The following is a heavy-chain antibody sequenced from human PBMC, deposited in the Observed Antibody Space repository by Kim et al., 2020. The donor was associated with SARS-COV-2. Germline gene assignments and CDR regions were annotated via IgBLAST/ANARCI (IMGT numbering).Heavy chain of an antibody. CDR1: GFTFSSNF. CDR3: RGVDTDFDC. Sequence: GGSLRLSCAASGFTFSSNFMTWVRQGPGKGLEWVAVILYDGSISYYAYAVKSRTITSRVTCNNMHLLLKNRLGADATVYYYSRGVDTDFDCWGQGTLVTV. V-gene: IGHV3-33*03. CDR2: ILYDGSIS. D-gene: IGHD5-18*01. J-gene: IGHJ4*02.